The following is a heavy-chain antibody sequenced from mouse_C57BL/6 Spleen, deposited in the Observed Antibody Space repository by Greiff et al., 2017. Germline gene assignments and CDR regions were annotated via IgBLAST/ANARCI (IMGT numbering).Heavy chain of an antibody. CDR2: IRNKANGYTT. D-gene: IGHD2-1*01. Sequence: EVKLVESGGGLVQPGGSLSLSCAASGFTFTDYYMSWVRQPPGKALEWLGFIRNKANGYTTEYSASVKGRFTISRDNSQSILYLQMNALRAEDSATYYCASQGYYGYYVRFADWGQGTLVTVPA. CDR3: ASQGYYGYYVRFAD. J-gene: IGHJ3*01. CDR1: GFTFTDYY. V-gene: IGHV7-3*01.